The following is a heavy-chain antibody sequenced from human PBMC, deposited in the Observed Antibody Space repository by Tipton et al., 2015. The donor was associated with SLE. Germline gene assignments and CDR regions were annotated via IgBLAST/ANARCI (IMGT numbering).Heavy chain of an antibody. Sequence: TLSLTCAVYGGSFSGYYWSWIRQHPGKGLEWIGYIYYSGSTYYNPSLKSRVTISVDTSKNQFSLKVTSVTAADTALYYCARDIWNYGSGTFFPFDSWGQGTLVTVSS. D-gene: IGHD3-10*01. CDR2: IYYSGST. V-gene: IGHV4-34*01. CDR1: GGSFSGYY. CDR3: ARDIWNYGSGTFFPFDS. J-gene: IGHJ4*02.